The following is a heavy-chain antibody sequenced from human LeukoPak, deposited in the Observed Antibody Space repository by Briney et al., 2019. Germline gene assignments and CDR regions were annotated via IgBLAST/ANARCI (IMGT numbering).Heavy chain of an antibody. CDR2: ISAYNGNT. D-gene: IGHD3-10*01. CDR3: ARGFWFGDSKWFDP. V-gene: IGHV1-18*01. Sequence: VASVKVSCKASGYTSTSYGISWVRQAPGQGLEWMGWISAYNGNTNYAQKLQGRVTMTTDTSTSTAYVELRSLRSDDTAVYYCARGFWFGDSKWFDPWGQGTLVTVSS. J-gene: IGHJ5*02. CDR1: GYTSTSYG.